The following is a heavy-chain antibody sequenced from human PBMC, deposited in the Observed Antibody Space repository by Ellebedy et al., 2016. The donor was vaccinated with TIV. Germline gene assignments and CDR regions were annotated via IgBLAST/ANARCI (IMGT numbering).Heavy chain of an antibody. J-gene: IGHJ4*02. CDR2: MHPTGRT. D-gene: IGHD3-10*01. V-gene: IGHV4-39*07. CDR3: ARTYGSGYLDS. Sequence: MPSATLSLTCTVSGGSISSSGYYWGWLRQPPGKGLEWIGNMHPTGRTYSSSFFKSRVTISSGASESQFSLKLNSVTAADTAVYYCARTYGSGYLDSWGQGTLVTVSA. CDR1: GGSISSSGYY.